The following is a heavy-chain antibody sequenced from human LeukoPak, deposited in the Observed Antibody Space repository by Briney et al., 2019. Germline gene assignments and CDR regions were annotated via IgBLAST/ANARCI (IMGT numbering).Heavy chain of an antibody. Sequence: GGSLRLSCAASGFXFSSYQMNWVRQAPGKGLEWVSYITSSGSTMYYADSVRGRFTISRDNAKNSLYLQMNSLRAEDTAVYYCARDPVGGDIDYWGQGTLVTVSS. CDR1: GFXFSSYQ. D-gene: IGHD5-24*01. V-gene: IGHV3-48*03. J-gene: IGHJ4*02. CDR3: ARDPVGGDIDY. CDR2: ITSSGSTM.